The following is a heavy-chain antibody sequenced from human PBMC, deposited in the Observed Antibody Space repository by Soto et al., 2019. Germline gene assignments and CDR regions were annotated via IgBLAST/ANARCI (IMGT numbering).Heavy chain of an antibody. CDR2: IRSKAYGGTT. J-gene: IGHJ4*02. V-gene: IGHV3-49*03. Sequence: PGGSLRLSXTASGFTFGDYAMSWFRQAPGKGLEWVGFIRSKAYGGTTEYAASVKGRFTISRDDSESIAYLQMNSLKTEDTAVYYCTRAYHYDSSGYYRYWGQGTLVTVSS. D-gene: IGHD3-22*01. CDR3: TRAYHYDSSGYYRY. CDR1: GFTFGDYA.